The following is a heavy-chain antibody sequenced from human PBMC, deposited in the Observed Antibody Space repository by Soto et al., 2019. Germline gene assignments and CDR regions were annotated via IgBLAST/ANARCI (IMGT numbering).Heavy chain of an antibody. CDR3: AKAVKLMHDAFDI. CDR1: GFTFSSYG. V-gene: IGHV3-30*18. CDR2: ISYDGSNK. Sequence: GGSLRLSCAASGFTFSSYGMHWVRQAPGKGLEWVAVISYDGSNKYYADSVKGRFTISRDNSKNTLYLQMNSLRAEDTAVYYCAKAVKLMHDAFDIWGQGTMVTVSS. D-gene: IGHD1-1*01. J-gene: IGHJ3*02.